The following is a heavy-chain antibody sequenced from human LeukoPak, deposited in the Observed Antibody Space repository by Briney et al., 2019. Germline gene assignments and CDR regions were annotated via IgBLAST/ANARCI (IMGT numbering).Heavy chain of an antibody. CDR3: ASGSSGWYELYYYYYYMDV. CDR1: GGTFSSYA. V-gene: IGHV1-69*01. J-gene: IGHJ6*03. Sequence: SVKASCKASGGTFSSYAISWVRQAPGQGLEWMGGIIPIFGTANYAQKFQGRVTITADESTSTAYMELSSLRSEDTAVYYCASGSSGWYELYYYYYYMDVWGKGTTVTVSS. D-gene: IGHD6-19*01. CDR2: IIPIFGTA.